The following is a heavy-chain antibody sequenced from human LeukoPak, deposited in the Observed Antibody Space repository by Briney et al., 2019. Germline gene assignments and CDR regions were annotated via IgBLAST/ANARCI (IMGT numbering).Heavy chain of an antibody. CDR3: ARDFCSSPSCHFDY. J-gene: IGHJ4*02. CDR2: ISYSGRA. CDR1: GGSVTSDNYY. D-gene: IGHD2-2*01. V-gene: IGHV4-61*01. Sequence: TSETLSLTCTVSGGSVTSDNYYWTWLRHPPGKGLEWFGYISYSGRATYNPSLKSRVTMSIDTSKNQFSLRLSSVTAADTAVYYCARDFCSSPSCHFDYWGQGTLVTVPS.